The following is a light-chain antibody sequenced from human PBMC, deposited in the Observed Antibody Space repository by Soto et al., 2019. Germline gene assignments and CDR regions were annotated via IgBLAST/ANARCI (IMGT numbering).Light chain of an antibody. CDR3: QPYNNWPLT. V-gene: IGKV3-20*01. J-gene: IGKJ4*01. CDR2: GAS. Sequence: EIVLTQSPGTLSLSPGERATLSCRASQSVSSSYLAWYQQKPGQAPRLLIYGASSRATGIPDRFSGSGSGAELTLTINSLQSEDFAVYYCQPYNNWPLTFGGGTKVDI. CDR1: QSVSSSY.